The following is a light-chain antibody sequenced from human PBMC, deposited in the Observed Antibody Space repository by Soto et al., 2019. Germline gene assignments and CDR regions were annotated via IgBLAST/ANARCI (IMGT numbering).Light chain of an antibody. CDR1: QSVSSH. CDR3: QQRSDGPAYT. CDR2: DAY. Sequence: EVVLTQSPATLSLSPGERATLSCRASQSVSSHLSWYQQRPGQPPRILIFDAYNRAAAIPGGFSGSGYGTDFTLTISSLEPEDFALYYCQQRSDGPAYTFGQGTRLDIK. V-gene: IGKV3-11*01. J-gene: IGKJ2*01.